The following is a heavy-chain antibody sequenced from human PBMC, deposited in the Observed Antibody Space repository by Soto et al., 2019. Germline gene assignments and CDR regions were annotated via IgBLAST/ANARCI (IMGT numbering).Heavy chain of an antibody. CDR3: ARAQAPHDADDCLDY. J-gene: IGHJ4*02. V-gene: IGHV6-1*01. D-gene: IGHD2-21*02. Sequence: PSQTLSLTCAISGDSVSSNSAAWNWIRQSPSRGLEWLGRTYYRSKWYNDYAVSVKSRTTIKPDTSKNQFSLQLNSVTPEDTAVYYCARAQAPHDADDCLDYWGQGTLVTGSS. CDR1: GDSVSSNSAA. CDR2: TYYRSKWYN.